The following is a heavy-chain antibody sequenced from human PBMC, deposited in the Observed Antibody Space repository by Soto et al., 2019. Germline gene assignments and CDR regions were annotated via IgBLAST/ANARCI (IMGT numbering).Heavy chain of an antibody. CDR2: ISSSSSYI. J-gene: IGHJ6*02. CDR3: ARDIAPEEDSYYYGMDV. V-gene: IGHV3-21*01. Sequence: EVQLVESGGGLVKPGGSLRLSCAASGFTFSSYSMNWVCQAPGKGLEWVSSISSSSSYIYYADSVKGRFTISRDNAKNSLYLQMNSLRAEDTAVYYCARDIAPEEDSYYYGMDVWGQGTTVTVSS. D-gene: IGHD6-13*01. CDR1: GFTFSSYS.